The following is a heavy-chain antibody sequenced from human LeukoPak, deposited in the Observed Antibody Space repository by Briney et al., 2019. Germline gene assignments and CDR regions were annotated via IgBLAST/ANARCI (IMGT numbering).Heavy chain of an antibody. D-gene: IGHD3-10*01. J-gene: IGHJ5*02. V-gene: IGHV4-39*07. CDR2: VYYSGNT. Sequence: PSETLSLTCTVSGGSISSDTCYWGWIRQPPGKGLEWIGSVYYSGNTYYNPSLKSRVTISVDTSKNQFSLKLSSVTAADTAVYYCARGGYYGSGNDFRFDPWGQGTLVTVSS. CDR3: ARGGYYGSGNDFRFDP. CDR1: GGSISSDTCY.